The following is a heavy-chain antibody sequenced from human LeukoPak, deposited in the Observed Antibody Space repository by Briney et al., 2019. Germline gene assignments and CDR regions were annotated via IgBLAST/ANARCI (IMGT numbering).Heavy chain of an antibody. CDR3: ARETLGAQNAFDI. Sequence: PGGSLRLSCAASGFTFSSYEMNWVRQAPGKGLEWVSYISLSGSTIYYANSVKGRFTISRDNAKNSLYPQMNSLRAEDTAVYYCARETLGAQNAFDIWGQGTMVTVSS. D-gene: IGHD1-26*01. CDR2: ISLSGSTI. J-gene: IGHJ3*02. CDR1: GFTFSSYE. V-gene: IGHV3-48*03.